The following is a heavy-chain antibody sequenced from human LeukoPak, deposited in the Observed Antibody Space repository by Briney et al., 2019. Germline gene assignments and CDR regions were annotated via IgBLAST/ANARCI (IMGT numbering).Heavy chain of an antibody. J-gene: IGHJ4*02. Sequence: GGSLRLSCAASGFAFSSYWMSWVRQAPGKGLEWVANIKQDGSEKYYVDSVKGRFTISRDNAKNSLYLQMNSLRAEDTAVYYCARAGGDGYPWYFDYWGQGTLVTVSS. V-gene: IGHV3-7*01. D-gene: IGHD5-24*01. CDR1: GFAFSSYW. CDR2: IKQDGSEK. CDR3: ARAGGDGYPWYFDY.